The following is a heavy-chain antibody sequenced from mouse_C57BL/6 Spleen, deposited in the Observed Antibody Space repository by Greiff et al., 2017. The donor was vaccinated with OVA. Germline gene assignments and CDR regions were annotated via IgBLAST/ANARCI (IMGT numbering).Heavy chain of an antibody. CDR2: INPNYGTT. CDR3: ARGRYYGSNLYYFDY. CDR1: GYSFTDYN. J-gene: IGHJ2*01. D-gene: IGHD1-1*01. V-gene: IGHV1-39*01. Sequence: EVKLQESGPELVKPGASVKISCKASGYSFTDYNMNWVKQSNGKSLEWIGVINPNYGTTSYNQKFKGKATLTVDQSSSTAYMQLNSLTSEDSAVYYCARGRYYGSNLYYFDYWGQGTTLTVSS.